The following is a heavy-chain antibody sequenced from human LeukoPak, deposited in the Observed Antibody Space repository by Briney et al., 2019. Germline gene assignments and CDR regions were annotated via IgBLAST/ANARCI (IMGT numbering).Heavy chain of an antibody. CDR1: GYSFTSYW. CDR3: ARRLYCSSTSCSSFDY. D-gene: IGHD2-2*01. Sequence: GESLRISCKGSGYSFTSYWIGWVRQMPGKGLEWMGIIYPGDSDTRYSPSFQGQVTISADKSTSTAYLQWSSLKASDTAMYYCARRLYCSSTSCSSFDYWGQGTLVTVSS. V-gene: IGHV5-51*01. CDR2: IYPGDSDT. J-gene: IGHJ4*02.